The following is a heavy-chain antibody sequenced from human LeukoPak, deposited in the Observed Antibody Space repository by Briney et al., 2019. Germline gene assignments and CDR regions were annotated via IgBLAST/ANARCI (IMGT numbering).Heavy chain of an antibody. V-gene: IGHV3-64D*06. CDR1: GFTFSSYT. Sequence: GGSLRLSCSASGFTFSSYTIHWVRQAPGKGLEFVSAITNYGGNTYYPDSVKGRFTISRDNSKTTVYRQMSSLRAENTAVYYCVIVRGYFNSSGSDYWGQGTLVTVSS. J-gene: IGHJ4*02. CDR3: VIVRGYFNSSGSDY. D-gene: IGHD3-9*01. CDR2: ITNYGGNT.